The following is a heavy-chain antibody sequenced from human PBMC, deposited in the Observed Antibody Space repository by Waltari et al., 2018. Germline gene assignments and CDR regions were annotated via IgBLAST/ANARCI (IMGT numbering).Heavy chain of an antibody. Sequence: EVELVQSGAEVKKPGATVHISCKASGYTFMASFRHWVQQAPGKGLEWMGRIDPEDGETVYSEKFQGRVTITADTSTDTAYMELSSLTSGDTAVYYCAPLPGGSGQTFDYWGQGTLVTVSS. CDR3: APLPGGSGQTFDY. V-gene: IGHV1-69-2*01. J-gene: IGHJ4*02. CDR2: IDPEDGET. D-gene: IGHD3-10*01. CDR1: GYTFMASF.